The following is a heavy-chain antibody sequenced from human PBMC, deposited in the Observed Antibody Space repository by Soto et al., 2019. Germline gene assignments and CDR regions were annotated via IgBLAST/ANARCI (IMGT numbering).Heavy chain of an antibody. CDR3: ERKAARNYIDS. J-gene: IGHJ4*02. CDR2: IDSRGRTL. V-gene: IGHV3-11*01. Sequence: GGSLRLSCVASGFTFSDYSMSWIRQAPGKGLEWLAFIDSRGRTLSYADSVRGRFTISRDNAENSVYLQMDSLRADDTAVYYCERKAARNYIDSWGQGNSVTVSS. D-gene: IGHD6-6*01. CDR1: GFTFSDYS.